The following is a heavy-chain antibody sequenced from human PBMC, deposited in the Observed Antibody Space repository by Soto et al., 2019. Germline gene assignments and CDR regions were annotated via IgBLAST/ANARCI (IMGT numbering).Heavy chain of an antibody. CDR2: ISHDGNYQ. Sequence: LRHSWASSSFTFSNYGIHLVVQTPVKVLEWVAAISHDGNYQNYVDSVKGRFTISRDNSKNTLNLQMNALRVEDTAVYYCARVQRPTPVTTPRGWFEPWGQGTLVTVSS. D-gene: IGHD4-17*01. CDR3: ARVQRPTPVTTPRGWFEP. J-gene: IGHJ5*02. V-gene: IGHV3-30*03. CDR1: SFTFSNYG.